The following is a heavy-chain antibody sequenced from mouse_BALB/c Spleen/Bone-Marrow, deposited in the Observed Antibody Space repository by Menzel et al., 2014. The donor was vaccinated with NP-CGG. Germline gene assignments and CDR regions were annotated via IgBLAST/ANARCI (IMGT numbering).Heavy chain of an antibody. CDR2: INPSNGRA. D-gene: IGHD2-2*01. CDR3: ARAGGYDGSAY. J-gene: IGHJ3*01. V-gene: IGHV1S81*02. CDR1: GYTFTSYW. Sequence: VQRVESGAELVKPGASVKLSCKASGYTFTSYWMHWVKQRPGQGLEWIGEINPSNGRADYNEKFRSKATLTVDRSSSTAYMQLSSLTSEDSAVYYCARAGGYDGSAYWGQGTLVTVSA.